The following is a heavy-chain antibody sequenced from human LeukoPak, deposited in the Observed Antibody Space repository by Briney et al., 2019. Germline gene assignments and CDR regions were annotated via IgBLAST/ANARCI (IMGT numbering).Heavy chain of an antibody. D-gene: IGHD3-22*01. Sequence: PGGSLRLSCAASGFTFSSYSMNWVRQAPGKGLEWVSYISSSSSTIYYADSVKGRFTISRDNAKNSLYLQMSSLRAEDTAVYYCARDLRFSDSSGYYYYYYYMDVWGKGTTVTVSS. J-gene: IGHJ6*03. CDR3: ARDLRFSDSSGYYYYYYYMDV. CDR2: ISSSSSTI. V-gene: IGHV3-48*04. CDR1: GFTFSSYS.